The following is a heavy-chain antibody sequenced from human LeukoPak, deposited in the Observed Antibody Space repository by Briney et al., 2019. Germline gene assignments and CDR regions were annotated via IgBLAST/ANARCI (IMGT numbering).Heavy chain of an antibody. CDR2: IDYNGNT. Sequence: SEPLSLTCGVSGDSINSHPWSWIRQPPGKGLDYIGFIDYNGNTKYNPSFQGQVTFSGEISKNPFSLNLTSVTARDPAVFYCALFAKCNGNCYSFALWGEGMLVTVSS. CDR3: ALFAKCNGNCYSFAL. J-gene: IGHJ4*02. D-gene: IGHD2-15*01. V-gene: IGHV4-59*11. CDR1: GDSINSHP.